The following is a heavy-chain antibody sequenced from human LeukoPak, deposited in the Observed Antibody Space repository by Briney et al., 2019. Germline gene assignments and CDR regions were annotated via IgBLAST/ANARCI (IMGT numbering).Heavy chain of an antibody. CDR2: IYYSGRN. CDR1: GGSISSGDYY. CDR3: ARDDKYCSGGSCYPGRFDY. D-gene: IGHD2-15*01. V-gene: IGHV4-30-4*01. J-gene: IGHJ4*02. Sequence: SQTLCLTCTVSGGSISSGDYYWSCIRPPPGKGLEWIGYIYYSGRNYYNPSLKSRVTISVDTSKNQFSLKLSSVTAADTAVYYCARDDKYCSGGSCYPGRFDYWGQGTLVTVSS.